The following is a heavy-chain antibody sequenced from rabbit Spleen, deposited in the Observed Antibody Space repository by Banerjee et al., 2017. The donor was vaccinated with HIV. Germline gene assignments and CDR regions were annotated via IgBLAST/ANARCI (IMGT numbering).Heavy chain of an antibody. V-gene: IGHV1S45*01. CDR2: IELGSSGFT. CDR1: GFDFSSYG. J-gene: IGHJ6*01. Sequence: QEQLAESGGGLVQPGGSLKLSCKASGFDFSSYGVSWVRQAPGKGLEWIACIELGSSGFTYFASWAKGRFTISKTSSTTVTLHMTSLTAADTATYFCARDTSSSFSSYGMDLWGPGTLVTVS. D-gene: IGHD1-1*01. CDR3: ARDTSSSFSSYGMDL.